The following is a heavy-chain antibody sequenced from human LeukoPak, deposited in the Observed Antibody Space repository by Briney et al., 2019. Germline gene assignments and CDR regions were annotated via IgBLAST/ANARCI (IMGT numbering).Heavy chain of an antibody. Sequence: SETLSLTCTVSGGSISSYYWSWIRQPAGKGLEWIGRIYTSGSTNYNPSLKSRVTMSVDTSKNQFSLKLSSVTAADTAVYYCARDRVTVAGRDYSYYYGMDVWGQGTAVTVSS. CDR3: ARDRVTVAGRDYSYYYGMDV. V-gene: IGHV4-4*07. CDR2: IYTSGST. D-gene: IGHD6-19*01. CDR1: GGSISSYY. J-gene: IGHJ6*02.